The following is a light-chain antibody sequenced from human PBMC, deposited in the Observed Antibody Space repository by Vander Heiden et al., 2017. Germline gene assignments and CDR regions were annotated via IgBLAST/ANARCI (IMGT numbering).Light chain of an antibody. CDR3: QQYCGTPYT. Sequence: ELVLTQSPGTLSLSTGQRDTLSCWPSQGVSSSYLAWYQQKPGQAPKLLIYSASTMATGIPDRFSGSGSGTDFTLTISRLEPEDVAAYFCQQYCGTPYTFGQGTKLEIK. CDR2: SAS. V-gene: IGKV3-20*01. J-gene: IGKJ2*01. CDR1: QGVSSSY.